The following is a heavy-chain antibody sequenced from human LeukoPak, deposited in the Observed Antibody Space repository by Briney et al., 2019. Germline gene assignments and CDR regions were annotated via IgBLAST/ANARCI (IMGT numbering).Heavy chain of an antibody. CDR2: VYYSGST. CDR1: GGSFSGYY. D-gene: IGHD3-9*01. Sequence: SETLSLTCAVYGGSFSGYYWSWIRQPPGKGLEWIGDVYYSGSTNYNSSLKSRVTISVDTSKNQFSLKLSSMTAADTAVYYCARLDKNYNVLTGYESYFNYWGQGTLVTVSS. CDR3: ARLDKNYNVLTGYESYFNY. J-gene: IGHJ4*02. V-gene: IGHV4-59*08.